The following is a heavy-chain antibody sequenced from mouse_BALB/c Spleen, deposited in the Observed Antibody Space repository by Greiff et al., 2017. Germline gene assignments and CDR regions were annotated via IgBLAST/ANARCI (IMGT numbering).Heavy chain of an antibody. CDR2: ISYSGST. V-gene: IGHV3-2*02. J-gene: IGHJ2*01. D-gene: IGHD1-1*01. Sequence: EVQLQESGPGLVKPSQSLSLTCTVTGYSITSDYAWNWIRQFPGNKLEWMGYISYSGSTSYNPSLKSRISITRDTSKNQFFLQLNSVTTEDTATYYCARGDYYYGSSDYWGQGTTLTVSS. CDR1: GYSITSDYA. CDR3: ARGDYYYGSSDY.